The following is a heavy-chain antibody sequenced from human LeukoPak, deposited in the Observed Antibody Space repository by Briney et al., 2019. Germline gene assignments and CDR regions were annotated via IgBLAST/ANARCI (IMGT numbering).Heavy chain of an antibody. J-gene: IGHJ3*02. V-gene: IGHV4-4*07. CDR1: GASVSSHS. CDR2: MYYSGRL. D-gene: IGHD1-26*01. CDR3: ARENSGTDTFDI. Sequence: PSETLSLTCTGSGASVSSHSWTWIRQPAGKRMEWIGVMYYSGRLNYNPSLKSRVTMSVDTSKNQFSLNLTSVTAADTALYYCARENSGTDTFDIWGRGTKVTVSS.